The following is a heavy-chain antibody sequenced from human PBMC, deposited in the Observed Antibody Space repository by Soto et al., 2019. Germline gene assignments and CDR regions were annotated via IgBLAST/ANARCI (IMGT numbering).Heavy chain of an antibody. J-gene: IGHJ4*02. D-gene: IGHD3-22*01. V-gene: IGHV3-23*01. CDR2: ISGSGGNT. Sequence: GGSLRLSCAASGFTFSTYAMSWVRQTPGRGLEWVSAISGSGGNTYYADSVKGRFTISRDNSKNTVYLQMNSLRAEDTAVYYCAKDQKDYYDSSGYYWGQGTLVTVSS. CDR3: AKDQKDYYDSSGYY. CDR1: GFTFSTYA.